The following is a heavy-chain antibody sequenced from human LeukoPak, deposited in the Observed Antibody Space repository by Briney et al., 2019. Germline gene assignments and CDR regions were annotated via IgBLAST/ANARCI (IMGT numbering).Heavy chain of an antibody. J-gene: IGHJ4*02. V-gene: IGHV3-48*03. D-gene: IGHD3-22*01. CDR2: ISSSGSTI. CDR3: ARDRDYDSFDY. Sequence: GGSLRLSCAASGFAFSSYEMNWVRQAPGKGLEWVSYISSSGSTIYYADSVKGRFTISRDNAKNSLYLQMNSLRAEDTAVYYCARDRDYDSFDYWGQGTLVTVSS. CDR1: GFAFSSYE.